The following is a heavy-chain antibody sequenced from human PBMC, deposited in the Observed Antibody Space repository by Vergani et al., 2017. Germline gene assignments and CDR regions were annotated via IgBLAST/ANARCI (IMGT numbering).Heavy chain of an antibody. CDR2: IYHSGST. D-gene: IGHD4/OR15-4a*01. J-gene: IGHJ4*02. V-gene: IGHV4-30-2*01. CDR3: ARDARVPRGYFDY. Sequence: QLQLQESGSGLVKPSQTLSLTCAVPGGSISSGGYSWSWIRQPPGKGLEWIGYIYHSGSTYYNPSLKSRVTISVDRSKNQFSLKLSSVTAADTAVYYCARDARVPRGYFDYWGQGTLVTVSS. CDR1: GGSISSGGYS.